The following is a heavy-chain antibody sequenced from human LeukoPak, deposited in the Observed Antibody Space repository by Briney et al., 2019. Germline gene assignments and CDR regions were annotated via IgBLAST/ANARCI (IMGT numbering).Heavy chain of an antibody. D-gene: IGHD2-2*01. CDR3: ARVPEVLVPAAPLDY. CDR2: ISAYNGNT. J-gene: IGHJ4*02. Sequence: ASVKVSCKASGYTFTSYGISWVRQAPGQGLEWMGWISAYNGNTNYAQKLQGRVTMTTDTSTSTAYMELRSLRSDDTAAYYCARVPEVLVPAAPLDYWGQGTLVTVSS. V-gene: IGHV1-18*01. CDR1: GYTFTSYG.